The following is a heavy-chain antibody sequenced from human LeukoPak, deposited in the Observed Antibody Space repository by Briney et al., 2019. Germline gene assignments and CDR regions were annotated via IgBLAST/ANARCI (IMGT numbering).Heavy chain of an antibody. CDR3: ARGATAGISGWFDP. D-gene: IGHD6-13*01. Sequence: GRSLRLSCAASGFTFSDYYTSWMRQAPGKGLEWVSYISGSGSTTHYADSVKGRFTISRDNAKNSLYLQMNSLRAEDTAVYYCARGATAGISGWFDPWGQGTLVTVSS. CDR1: GFTFSDYY. CDR2: ISGSGSTT. V-gene: IGHV3-11*04. J-gene: IGHJ5*02.